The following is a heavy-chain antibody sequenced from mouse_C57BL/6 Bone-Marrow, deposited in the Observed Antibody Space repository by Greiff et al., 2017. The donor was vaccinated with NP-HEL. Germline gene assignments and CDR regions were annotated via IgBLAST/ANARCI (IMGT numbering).Heavy chain of an antibody. V-gene: IGHV1-59*01. CDR2: IDPSDSYT. CDR3: TRRYDGFDY. D-gene: IGHD2-3*01. CDR1: GYTFTSYW. J-gene: IGHJ2*01. Sequence: VQLQQPGAELVRPGTSVKLSCKASGYTFTSYWMHWVKQRPGQGLEWIGVIDPSDSYTNYNQKFKGKATLTADTSSSTAYMQLSSLTSEDSAVYYCTRRYDGFDYWGQGTTLTVSS.